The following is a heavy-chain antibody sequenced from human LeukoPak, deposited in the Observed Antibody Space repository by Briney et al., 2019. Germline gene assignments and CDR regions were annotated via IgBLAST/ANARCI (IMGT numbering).Heavy chain of an antibody. D-gene: IGHD6-19*01. CDR2: ISYDGSNK. CDR1: GFTFSSYA. J-gene: IGHJ4*02. Sequence: GRSLRLSCAASGFTFSSYAMHWVRQAPGKGLEWVAVISYDGSNKYYADSVKGRFTISRDNSKNTLYLQMNSLRAEDTAVYYCARVQYSSGWYDYFDYWGQGTLVTVSS. V-gene: IGHV3-30-3*01. CDR3: ARVQYSSGWYDYFDY.